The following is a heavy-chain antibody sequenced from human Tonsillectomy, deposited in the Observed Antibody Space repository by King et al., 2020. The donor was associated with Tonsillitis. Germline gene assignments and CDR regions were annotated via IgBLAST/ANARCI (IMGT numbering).Heavy chain of an antibody. CDR2: ISSSSSYT. Sequence: VQLVESGGGLVKPGGSLRLSCAASGFTLSDYYMSWIRQAPAKGLEWVSYISSSSSYTNYADSVKGRFTISRDNAKNSLYLQMDSLRAEDTAVYYCARDMGALLYFDYWGQGTLVTVSS. V-gene: IGHV3-11*05. CDR3: ARDMGALLYFDY. D-gene: IGHD3-16*01. J-gene: IGHJ4*02. CDR1: GFTLSDYY.